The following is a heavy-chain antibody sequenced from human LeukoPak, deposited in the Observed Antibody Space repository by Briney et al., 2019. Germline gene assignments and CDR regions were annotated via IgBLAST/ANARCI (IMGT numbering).Heavy chain of an antibody. V-gene: IGHV4-59*01. J-gene: IGHJ4*02. CDR1: AGSISSFY. Sequence: PSETLSLTCTVSAGSISSFYWSWIRYPPGKGLEWLGYIYYGGSTNYNPSLKSRVTISLDTSRNQFSLRLSSVTAADTAVYYCERETDYWGQGTLVTVSS. CDR3: ERETDY. CDR2: IYYGGST.